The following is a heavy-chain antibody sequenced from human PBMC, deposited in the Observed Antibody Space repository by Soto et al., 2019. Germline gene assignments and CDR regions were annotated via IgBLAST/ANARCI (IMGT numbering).Heavy chain of an antibody. CDR3: TTRLRYYDILTGYYNGLDY. J-gene: IGHJ4*02. CDR2: IKSKTDGGTT. CDR1: GFTFSNAW. Sequence: EVQLVESGGGLVKPGGSLRLSCAASGFTFSNAWMSWVRQAPGKGLEWVGRIKSKTDGGTTDYAAPVKGRFTISRDDSKNTLYLQMNSLKTEDTAVYYCTTRLRYYDILTGYYNGLDYWGQGTLVTVSS. D-gene: IGHD3-9*01. V-gene: IGHV3-15*01.